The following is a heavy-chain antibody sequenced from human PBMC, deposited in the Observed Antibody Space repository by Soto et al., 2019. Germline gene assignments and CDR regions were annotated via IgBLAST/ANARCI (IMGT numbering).Heavy chain of an antibody. J-gene: IGHJ4*02. D-gene: IGHD1-26*01. CDR3: TVRSMGDVDS. CDR2: IIPIFGTT. V-gene: IGHV1-69*01. CDR1: GGTFGTYI. Sequence: QVHLVQSGAEVKKPGSSVKVSCTASGGTFGTYIISWVRQGPGQGLEWMGGIIPIFGTTTYAQKFQGRVTITADESSDTAYMDLSSLRSGDTALYYCTVRSMGDVDSWGQGTLVAVSS.